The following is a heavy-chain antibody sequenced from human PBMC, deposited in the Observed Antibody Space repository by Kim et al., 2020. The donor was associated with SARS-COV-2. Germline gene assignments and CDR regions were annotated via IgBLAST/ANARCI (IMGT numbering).Heavy chain of an antibody. Sequence: SETLSLTCAVSGGSISSSNWWSWVRQPPGKGLEWIGEIYHSGSTNYNPSLKSRVTISVDKSKNQFSLKLSSVTAADTAVYYCARGYCSGGSCYPRFLDYWGQGTLVTVSS. D-gene: IGHD2-15*01. CDR2: IYHSGST. CDR1: GGSISSSNW. CDR3: ARGYCSGGSCYPRFLDY. J-gene: IGHJ4*02. V-gene: IGHV4-4*02.